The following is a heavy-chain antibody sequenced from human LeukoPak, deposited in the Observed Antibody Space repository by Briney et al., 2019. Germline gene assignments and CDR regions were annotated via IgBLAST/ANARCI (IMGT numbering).Heavy chain of an antibody. D-gene: IGHD3-22*01. V-gene: IGHV3-23*01. CDR2: ISGSGGST. J-gene: IGHJ6*03. Sequence: GGSLRLSCAASGFTFSSYAMSWVRQAPGKGLEWVSAISGSGGSTYYADSVKGRFTISRHNSKKTLYLQMNSLRAEDTAVYYCARKRGYYDSSGYYWGYYYYYMDVWGKGTTVTVSS. CDR1: GFTFSSYA. CDR3: ARKRGYYDSSGYYWGYYYYYMDV.